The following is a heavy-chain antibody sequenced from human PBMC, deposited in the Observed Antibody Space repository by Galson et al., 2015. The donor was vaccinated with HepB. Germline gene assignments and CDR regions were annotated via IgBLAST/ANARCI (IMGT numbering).Heavy chain of an antibody. Sequence: SLRLSCAASGFTFSTYAMHWVRQAPGKGLEWVGVISYDGSKKYYADSVKGRFTISRDNSKNTLYLQMNSLRAEDTAVYYCARVSVGFGSYFNYWGQESLVTVSS. CDR2: ISYDGSKK. J-gene: IGHJ4*02. CDR3: ARVSVGFGSYFNY. CDR1: GFTFSTYA. D-gene: IGHD3-16*01. V-gene: IGHV3-30-3*01.